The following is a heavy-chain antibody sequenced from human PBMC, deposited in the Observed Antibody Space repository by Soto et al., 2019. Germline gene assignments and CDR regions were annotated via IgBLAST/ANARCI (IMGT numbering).Heavy chain of an antibody. J-gene: IGHJ4*02. CDR1: GITISNYP. D-gene: IGHD3-22*01. V-gene: IGHV3-23*01. CDR3: VKDDGGYPSTAPH. CDR2: ISGSGDRT. Sequence: EVQLLESGGGLVQPGGSLRLSCAASGITISNYPMSWVRQAPGKGLDWVSGISGSGDRTYYGDSAKGRFTISKDISKNSLSPPPDSLGVEDTAVYFCVKDDGGYPSTAPHWGQGTLVTVSS.